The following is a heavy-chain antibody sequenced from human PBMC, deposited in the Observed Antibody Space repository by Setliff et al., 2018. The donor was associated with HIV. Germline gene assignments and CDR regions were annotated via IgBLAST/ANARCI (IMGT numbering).Heavy chain of an antibody. CDR2: IYYSGST. J-gene: IGHJ4*02. CDR3: ARVNYDSSGYVEDY. V-gene: IGHV4-59*11. Sequence: ETLSLTCTVSGGSISSHYWSWIRQPPGKGLEWIGSIYYSGSTNYNPSLKSRVTMSVDTSNNRFSLKLSSVTALDTAVYYCARVNYDSSGYVEDYWGQGTLVTVSS. D-gene: IGHD3-22*01. CDR1: GGSISSHY.